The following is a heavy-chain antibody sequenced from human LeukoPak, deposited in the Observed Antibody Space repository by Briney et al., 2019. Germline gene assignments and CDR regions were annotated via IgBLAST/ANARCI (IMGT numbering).Heavy chain of an antibody. V-gene: IGHV3-21*01. Sequence: GGSLRLSCAASGFTFSSYSMNWVRQAPGKGLEWVSSISSSSSYIYYVDSVKGRFTISRDNAKNSLYLQMNSLRAEDTAVYYCARDQRGYDSSYYYYMDVWGKGTTVNVSS. CDR1: GFTFSSYS. J-gene: IGHJ6*03. D-gene: IGHD5-12*01. CDR3: ARDQRGYDSSYYYYMDV. CDR2: ISSSSSYI.